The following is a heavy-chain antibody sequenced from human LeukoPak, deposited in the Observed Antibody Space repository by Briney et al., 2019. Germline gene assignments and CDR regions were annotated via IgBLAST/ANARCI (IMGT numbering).Heavy chain of an antibody. Sequence: AGGSLRLSCAASGFTFSSYDMHWVRQATGKGLEWVSAIGTAGDTYYPGSVKGRFTISRENAKNSLYLQMNSLRAGDTAVYYCARGRGYCSSTSCRNFDYWGQGTLVTVSS. CDR3: ARGRGYCSSTSCRNFDY. V-gene: IGHV3-13*01. CDR1: GFTFSSYD. J-gene: IGHJ4*02. D-gene: IGHD2-2*01. CDR2: IGTAGDT.